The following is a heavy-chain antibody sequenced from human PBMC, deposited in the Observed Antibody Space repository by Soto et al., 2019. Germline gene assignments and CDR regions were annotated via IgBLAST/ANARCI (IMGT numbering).Heavy chain of an antibody. Sequence: EVQLVESGGGLVKPGGSLRLSCAASGFTFSSYSMNWVRQAPGKGLEWVSSISSSSSYIYYADSVKGRFTISRDNAKNSLCLQMNSLRAEDTAVYYCARDQDDILPGYPYYFDYWGQGTLVTVSS. J-gene: IGHJ4*02. CDR1: GFTFSSYS. V-gene: IGHV3-21*01. CDR2: ISSSSSYI. D-gene: IGHD3-9*01. CDR3: ARDQDDILPGYPYYFDY.